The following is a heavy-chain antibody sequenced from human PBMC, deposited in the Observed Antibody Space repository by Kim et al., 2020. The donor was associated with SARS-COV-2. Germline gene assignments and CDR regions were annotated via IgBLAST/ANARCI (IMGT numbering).Heavy chain of an antibody. D-gene: IGHD2-2*01. V-gene: IGHV3-30-3*01. CDR2: ISYDGSNK. CDR3: ARDHHCSRSSCYLDYYGLDV. CDR1: GFTFSSYA. J-gene: IGHJ6*02. Sequence: GGSLRLSCAASGFTFSSYAMHWVRQAPGKGLEWVAVISYDGSNKYYADSVKGRFTISRDNSKNTLYLQMNSLRAEDTAVYYCARDHHCSRSSCYLDYYGLDVWGQGPTVSVSS.